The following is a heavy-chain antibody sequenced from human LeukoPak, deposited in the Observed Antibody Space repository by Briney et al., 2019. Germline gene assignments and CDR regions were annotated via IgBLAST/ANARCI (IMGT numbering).Heavy chain of an antibody. J-gene: IGHJ4*02. Sequence: GGSLRLSCAASGFNFNDYWMGWVRLAQGKGLEWVANIKYDGSEECSVDSVKGRFTITRDNAKNSLYLQMNSLRAEGTAVYYCARYGYSHGLDCWGQGTLVTVSS. CDR1: GFNFNDYW. CDR2: IKYDGSEE. CDR3: ARYGYSHGLDC. D-gene: IGHD5-18*01. V-gene: IGHV3-7*01.